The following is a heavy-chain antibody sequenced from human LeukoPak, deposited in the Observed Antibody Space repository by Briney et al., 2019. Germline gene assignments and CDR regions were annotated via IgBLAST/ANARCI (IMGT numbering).Heavy chain of an antibody. CDR3: ARAGGYCSGGSCYGGYNWFDP. CDR1: GASIRTYY. CDR2: VYYNGNT. Sequence: SETLSLTCTVSGASIRTYYWSWIRQPPGKGLEWIGYVYYNGNTNYSPSLKSRVTMLVDTPKNQFSLKLSSVTAADTAVYYCARAGGYCSGGSCYGGYNWFDPWGQGTLVTVSS. D-gene: IGHD2-15*01. V-gene: IGHV4-59*12. J-gene: IGHJ5*02.